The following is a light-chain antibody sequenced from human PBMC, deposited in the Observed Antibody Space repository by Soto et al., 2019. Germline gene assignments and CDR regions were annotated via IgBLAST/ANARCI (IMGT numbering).Light chain of an antibody. CDR2: GAS. V-gene: IGKV3D-7*01. CDR3: QQDYTRFT. J-gene: IGKJ3*01. CDR1: QSVSSSY. Sequence: PGERVTLSCRGSQSVSSSYLTWYQQKPGQAPRLLIYGASTRATSIPARFSGSGSGTDFTLTISSLQPEDFAVYYCQQDYTRFTFGPGTKVDIK.